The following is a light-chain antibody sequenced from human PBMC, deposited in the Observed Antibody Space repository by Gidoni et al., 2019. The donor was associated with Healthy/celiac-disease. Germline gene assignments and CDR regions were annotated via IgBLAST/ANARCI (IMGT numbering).Light chain of an antibody. V-gene: IGKV3-20*01. CDR1: QSVSSSY. Sequence: EIVLTQSPGTLSLSPGERATLSCRASQSVSSSYLAWYQQKPGQAPRLLIYGASSRATGIPDRFSGSGSGPDFTLTFSSLDPEDFAVYYCQPYGSSPRPFGQGTQVEIK. CDR3: QPYGSSPRP. J-gene: IGKJ1*01. CDR2: GAS.